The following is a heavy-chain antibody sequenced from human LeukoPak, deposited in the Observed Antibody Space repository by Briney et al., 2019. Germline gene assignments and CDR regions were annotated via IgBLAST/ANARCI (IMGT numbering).Heavy chain of an antibody. D-gene: IGHD2-21*01. CDR2: INGSGDAT. V-gene: IGHV3-23*01. Sequence: PGGSLRLTCVASGFIFSHYTMTWVRQAPGKGLEWVSSINGSGDATKYADSVMGRFTISRDNSKNTVSLQMNSLRAEDMAVYYCAKSDCGSDGCKLLNYWGQGTLVAASS. J-gene: IGHJ4*02. CDR1: GFIFSHYT. CDR3: AKSDCGSDGCKLLNY.